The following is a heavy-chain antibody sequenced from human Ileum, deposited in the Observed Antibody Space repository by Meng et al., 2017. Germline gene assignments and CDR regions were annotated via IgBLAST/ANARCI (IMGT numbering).Heavy chain of an antibody. J-gene: IGHJ4*02. D-gene: IGHD4-23*01. CDR2: ISHSGSA. CDR3: ARHGGYSQDF. Sequence: QVHRQGSGPGLVRPSGTLSLTCAVSSGSISSNTYWSWVRQPPGKGLEWIGQISHSGSAYYNPSLKSRVTMSVDKSKSQFSLMLTSVTAADTAIYYCARHGGYSQDFWGQGTLVTVSS. CDR1: SGSISSNTY. V-gene: IGHV4-4*02.